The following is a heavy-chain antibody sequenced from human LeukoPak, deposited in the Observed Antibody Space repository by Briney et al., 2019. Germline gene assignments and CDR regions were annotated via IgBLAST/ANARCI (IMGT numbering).Heavy chain of an antibody. CDR3: AGGDYSSSFDF. CDR2: VYHSGST. D-gene: IGHD6-13*01. CDR1: GVSISSSNW. J-gene: IGHJ3*01. V-gene: IGHV4-4*02. Sequence: PSETLSLTCAVSGVSISSSNWWSWVRQPPGKGLEWIGEVYHSGSTNNNPSLKSRVTISIDKSKHQFSLKLTSVTAADTAVYYCAGGDYSSSFDFWGQGTMVTVSS.